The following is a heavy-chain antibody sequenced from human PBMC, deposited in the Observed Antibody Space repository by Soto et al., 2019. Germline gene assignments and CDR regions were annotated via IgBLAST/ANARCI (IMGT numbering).Heavy chain of an antibody. V-gene: IGHV4-39*01. D-gene: IGHD2-21*02. CDR3: ARHPSDFWFDP. J-gene: IGHJ5*02. CDR2: IYYSGST. CDR1: GGSISSSSYF. Sequence: QLQLQESGPGLVKPSETLSLTCTVSGGSISSSSYFWGWIRQPPGKGLEWIGSIYYSGSTYYNPSRKRRVTVSVDTAKNQCSRKLSSVTAADTAVYYCARHPSDFWFDPWGQGTLVTVSS.